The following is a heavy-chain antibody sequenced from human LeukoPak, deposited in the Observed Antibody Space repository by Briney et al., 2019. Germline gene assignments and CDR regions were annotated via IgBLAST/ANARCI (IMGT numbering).Heavy chain of an antibody. D-gene: IGHD6-6*01. CDR3: ARLARRASFDY. J-gene: IGHJ4*02. CDR2: IYTSGST. V-gene: IGHV4-61*02. CDR1: GGSISSGIYY. Sequence: SETLSLTCTVCGGSISSGIYYWSWIRQPAGKGLEWIGRIYTSGSTNYNPSLKSRVTISVDTSKNQFSLKLSSVTAADTAVYYCARLARRASFDYWGQGTLVTVSS.